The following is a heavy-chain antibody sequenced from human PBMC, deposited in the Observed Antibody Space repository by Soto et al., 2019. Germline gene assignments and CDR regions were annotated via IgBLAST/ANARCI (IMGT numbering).Heavy chain of an antibody. D-gene: IGHD1-26*01. CDR1: GFIFSTYG. CDR2: IWYDGSNK. Sequence: QVQLVESGGGVVQPGRSLRLSCAASGFIFSTYGMHWVRQTPGKGPEWVAVIWYDGSNKYYADSVRGRFTISRDNSKNMLYLQMNSLRPEDTAMYYCARAVGPFDYWGQGTLVTVSS. J-gene: IGHJ4*02. V-gene: IGHV3-33*01. CDR3: ARAVGPFDY.